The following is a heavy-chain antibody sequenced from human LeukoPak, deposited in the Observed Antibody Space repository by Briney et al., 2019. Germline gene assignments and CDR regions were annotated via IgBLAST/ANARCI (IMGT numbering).Heavy chain of an antibody. CDR1: GFTFSSYW. CDR3: ARGSVSYDYVWGSSFGWFDP. Sequence: GGSLRLSCAASGFTFSSYWMSWVRQAPGKGLEWVANIKQDGSEKYYVDSVKGRFTISRDNAENSLYLQMNSLRAEDTAVYYCARGSVSYDYVWGSSFGWFDPWGQETLVTVSS. CDR2: IKQDGSEK. D-gene: IGHD3-16*01. J-gene: IGHJ5*02. V-gene: IGHV3-7*01.